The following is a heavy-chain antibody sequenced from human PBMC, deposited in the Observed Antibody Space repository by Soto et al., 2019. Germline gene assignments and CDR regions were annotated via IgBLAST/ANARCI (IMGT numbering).Heavy chain of an antibody. CDR2: ISAYNGNT. Sequence: QVQLVQSGAEVKKPGASVKVSCKASGYTFTRYGISGVRQAPGQGLEWMGWISAYNGNTHYAQKLQGRVTMTTDTPTSTAYMELRSRTSDDSAVYYCARDRGSYALDYWGQGPLVTVSA. D-gene: IGHD2-15*01. V-gene: IGHV1-18*01. CDR3: ARDRGSYALDY. J-gene: IGHJ4*02. CDR1: GYTFTRYG.